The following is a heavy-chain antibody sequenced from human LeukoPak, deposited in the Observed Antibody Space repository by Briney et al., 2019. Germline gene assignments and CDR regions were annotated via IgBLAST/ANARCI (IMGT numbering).Heavy chain of an antibody. D-gene: IGHD5-12*01. CDR1: GFTFSKAW. J-gene: IGHJ3*02. Sequence: GGSLRLSCAASGFTFSKAWMSWVRQAPGKGVEWVGRIKTNTDGVTTDYAAPVKGRFTISRDDSKNTLYLQMNSLKTEDTAVYFCTGFETSGPDAFDIWGRGTMVTVSS. CDR3: TGFETSGPDAFDI. V-gene: IGHV3-15*01. CDR2: IKTNTDGVTT.